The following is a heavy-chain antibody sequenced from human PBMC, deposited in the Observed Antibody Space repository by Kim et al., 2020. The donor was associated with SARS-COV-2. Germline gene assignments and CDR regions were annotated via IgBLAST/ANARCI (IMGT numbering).Heavy chain of an antibody. CDR2: INHSGST. Sequence: SETLSLTCAVYGGSFSGYYWSWIRQPPGKGLEWIGEINHSGSTNYNPSLKSRVTISVDTSKNQFSLKLSSVTAADTAVYYCARGTGYSSGPGGFDPWGQGTLVTVSS. J-gene: IGHJ5*02. CDR3: ARGTGYSSGPGGFDP. D-gene: IGHD6-19*01. CDR1: GGSFSGYY. V-gene: IGHV4-34*01.